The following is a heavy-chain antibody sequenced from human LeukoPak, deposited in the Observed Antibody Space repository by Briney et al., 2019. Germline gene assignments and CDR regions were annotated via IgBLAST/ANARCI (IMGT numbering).Heavy chain of an antibody. J-gene: IGHJ4*02. CDR1: GFTFSSYA. CDR2: ISYDGSNK. Sequence: PGGSLRLSCAASGFTFSSYAMHWVRQAPGKGLEWVAVISYDGSNKYYADSVKGRFTISRDNSKNTLYLQMNSLRAEDTAVYYCARGRRGSKDIVVVVAATTSTGLVYWGQGTLVTVPS. V-gene: IGHV3-30-3*01. CDR3: ARGRRGSKDIVVVVAATTSTGLVY. D-gene: IGHD2-15*01.